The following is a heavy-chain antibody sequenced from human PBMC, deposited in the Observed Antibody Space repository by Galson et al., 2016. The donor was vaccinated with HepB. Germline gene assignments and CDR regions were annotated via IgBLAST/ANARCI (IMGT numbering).Heavy chain of an antibody. J-gene: IGHJ5*02. CDR3: ARAPLAFRWLDP. CDR2: IIPGSGTT. D-gene: IGHD3-16*01. Sequence: SVKVSCKASGYIFTDYAIHWVRQAPGQRLEWMGWIIPGSGTTKSSHKFQGRVTLTRDTSANTAYMELSSLRSEDTAVYCCARAPLAFRWLDPWGQGTLVTVSA. CDR1: GYIFTDYA. V-gene: IGHV1-3*01.